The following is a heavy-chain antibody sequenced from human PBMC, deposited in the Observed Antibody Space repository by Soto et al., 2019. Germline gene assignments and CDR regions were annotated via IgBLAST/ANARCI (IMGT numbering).Heavy chain of an antibody. J-gene: IGHJ4*02. D-gene: IGHD3-16*02. CDR2: IYYSGTT. V-gene: IGHV4-39*01. Sequence: QLQLQESGPGLVKPSETLSLTCTVSGGSISNDNYYWGWIRQPPGKGLEWIGSIYYSGTTYYNPSLMSRVTISVDTSKNQFSLKLSSVTAADTALYFCARYVYIWGSYHYTGGSIDFWGQGPLVTVSS. CDR3: ARYVYIWGSYHYTGGSIDF. CDR1: GGSISNDNYY.